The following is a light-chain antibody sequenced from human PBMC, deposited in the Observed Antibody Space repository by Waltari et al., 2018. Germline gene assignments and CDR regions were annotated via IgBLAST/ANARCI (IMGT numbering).Light chain of an antibody. CDR1: SSDVGSYNY. CDR2: EVH. V-gene: IGLV2-23*02. CDR3: CSYAGSSTFVV. Sequence: QSALTQPASVSGSPGQSITISCTGTSSDVGSYNYVAWYQRRPGKAPKLLIYEVHKSPSGAPNRFSGSKSGNTASLTISGLQAEDEADYHCCSYAGSSTFVVFGGGTKVTVL. J-gene: IGLJ3*02.